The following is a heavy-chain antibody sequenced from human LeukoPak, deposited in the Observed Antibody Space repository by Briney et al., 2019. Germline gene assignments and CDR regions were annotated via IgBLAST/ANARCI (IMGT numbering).Heavy chain of an antibody. CDR1: GGSVTSTNW. CDR2: IYYIGNT. CDR3: ARLLYNWNGIDY. V-gene: IGHV4-39*01. Sequence: SETLSLTCAVSGGSVTSTNWWTWVRQPPGKGLEWIGTIYYIGNTYYNPSLQSRVTISVDTSKNQFSLKLTSVTAADTAVFYCARLLYNWNGIDYWGQGTLVTVSS. D-gene: IGHD1-1*01. J-gene: IGHJ4*02.